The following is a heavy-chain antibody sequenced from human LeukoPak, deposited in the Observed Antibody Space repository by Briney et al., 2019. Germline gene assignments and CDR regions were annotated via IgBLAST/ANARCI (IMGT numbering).Heavy chain of an antibody. Sequence: ASVKVSCKASGYTFTSYDINWVRQATGQGLEWMGWISAYNGNTNYAQKLQGRVTMTTDTSPSTAYMELRSLNSDDTAGYYCSLASGPPHEFDYWGQGTLVTVSS. CDR1: GYTFTSYD. D-gene: IGHD6-25*01. CDR3: SLASGPPHEFDY. V-gene: IGHV1-18*01. J-gene: IGHJ4*02. CDR2: ISAYNGNT.